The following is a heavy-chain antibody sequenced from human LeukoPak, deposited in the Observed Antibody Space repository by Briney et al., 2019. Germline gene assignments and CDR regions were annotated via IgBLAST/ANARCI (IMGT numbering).Heavy chain of an antibody. D-gene: IGHD2-2*01. J-gene: IGHJ4*02. Sequence: PSETLSLTCTVSGGSISSGSYYWSWIRQPAGKGLEWIGRIYTSGSTNYNPSLKSRVTISVDTSKNQFSLKLSSVTAADTAVYYCASDIPYCSSTSCLPNWGQGTLDTVSS. CDR3: ASDIPYCSSTSCLPN. CDR1: GGSISSGSYY. V-gene: IGHV4-61*02. CDR2: IYTSGST.